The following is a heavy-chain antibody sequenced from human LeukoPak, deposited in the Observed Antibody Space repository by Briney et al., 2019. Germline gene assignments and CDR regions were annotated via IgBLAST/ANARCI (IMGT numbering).Heavy chain of an antibody. Sequence: GASVKVSCKASGYTFTGYYMHWVRQAPGQGLEWMRWINPNSGGTNYAQKFQGWVTMTRDTSISTAYMELSRLRSDDTAVYYCARGLGYDILTGYDYWGQGTLVTVSS. CDR2: INPNSGGT. D-gene: IGHD3-9*01. CDR1: GYTFTGYY. J-gene: IGHJ4*02. V-gene: IGHV1-2*04. CDR3: ARGLGYDILTGYDY.